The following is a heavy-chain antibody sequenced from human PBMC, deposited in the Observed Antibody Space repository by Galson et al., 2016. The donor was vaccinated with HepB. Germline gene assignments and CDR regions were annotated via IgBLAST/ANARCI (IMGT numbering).Heavy chain of an antibody. CDR3: VRDDGDF. J-gene: IGHJ4*02. Sequence: SLRLSCAASGVAFNRYWMKWVRQAPGKGLEWVASIKPDGSESFYVDSVKGRFTMSRDNSKNSLYLQMNGLRVEDTAVYYCVRDDGDFWGQGSLVIVSS. D-gene: IGHD5-24*01. CDR2: IKPDGSES. V-gene: IGHV3-7*03. CDR1: GVAFNRYW.